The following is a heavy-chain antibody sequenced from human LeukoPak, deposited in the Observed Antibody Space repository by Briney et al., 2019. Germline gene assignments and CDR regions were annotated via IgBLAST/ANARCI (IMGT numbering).Heavy chain of an antibody. Sequence: PSETLSLTCSVSGGSIRSYYWSWIRQPPGKGLEWIGYIFYSGGSNYNPSLKSRVTISVDTSKNHFSLKLSSVTAADTAVYYCARLGSTFDIWGQGTMVTVSS. CDR3: ARLGSTFDI. CDR1: GGSIRSYY. V-gene: IGHV4-59*08. J-gene: IGHJ3*02. CDR2: IFYSGGS. D-gene: IGHD2-2*01.